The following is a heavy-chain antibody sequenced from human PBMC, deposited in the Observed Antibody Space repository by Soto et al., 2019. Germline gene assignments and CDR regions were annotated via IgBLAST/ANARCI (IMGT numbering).Heavy chain of an antibody. J-gene: IGHJ4*02. D-gene: IGHD3-10*01. Sequence: EVQLLESGGGLVQPGGSLRLSCAASGFTFSSYAMSWVRQAPGKGLEWVSAISGSGGSTYYADSVKGRCTISRDSCKNTLYLQMNSLRAEDTAVYYCAKEGAPGYYYGSDNSRLGWGQGTLVTVSS. CDR1: GFTFSSYA. CDR2: ISGSGGST. V-gene: IGHV3-23*01. CDR3: AKEGAPGYYYGSDNSRLG.